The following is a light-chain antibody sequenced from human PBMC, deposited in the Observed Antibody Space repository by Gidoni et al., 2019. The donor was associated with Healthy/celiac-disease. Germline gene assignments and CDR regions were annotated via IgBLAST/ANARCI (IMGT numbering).Light chain of an antibody. J-gene: IGKJ1*01. CDR3: QQYGSSPPWT. Sequence: EIVLTQSPGTLSLSPGDRATIYCRASQSVSNSYLAWYQQKPGQAPPRLLYCPSSSATAIPDRCCGSGSWTDFTLTISRLEPEDVAVDYCQQYGSSPPWTFGQGTKVEIK. V-gene: IGKV3-20*01. CDR2: CPS. CDR1: QSVSNSY.